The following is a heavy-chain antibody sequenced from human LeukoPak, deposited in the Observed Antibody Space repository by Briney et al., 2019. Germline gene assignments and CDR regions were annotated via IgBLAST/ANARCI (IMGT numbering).Heavy chain of an antibody. CDR3: ATLPHPYDILTGHDY. D-gene: IGHD3-9*01. Sequence: GGSLRLSCADSGFTFSSNNMNWVLQAPGKGLEWVSFISDSGHVIRYADSVKGRFTISRDNAKNSLFLQMNSLRDEDTAVYYCATLPHPYDILTGHDYWGQGTLVTVSS. CDR2: ISDSGHVI. V-gene: IGHV3-48*02. CDR1: GFTFSSNN. J-gene: IGHJ4*02.